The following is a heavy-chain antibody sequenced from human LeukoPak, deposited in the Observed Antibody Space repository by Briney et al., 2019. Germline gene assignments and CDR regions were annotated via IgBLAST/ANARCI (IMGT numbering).Heavy chain of an antibody. V-gene: IGHV4-30-4*08. CDR1: GGSISSSSYY. D-gene: IGHD4-23*01. CDR2: IYYSGST. Sequence: SETMSLTCTVVSGGSISSSSYYWSWIRQPPGKGLERIGYIYYSGSTYYNPSLKSRVTISVDTSKNQFSLKLSSVTAADTAVYYCARVTTVVSPFDYWGQGTLVTVSS. CDR3: ARVTTVVSPFDY. J-gene: IGHJ4*02.